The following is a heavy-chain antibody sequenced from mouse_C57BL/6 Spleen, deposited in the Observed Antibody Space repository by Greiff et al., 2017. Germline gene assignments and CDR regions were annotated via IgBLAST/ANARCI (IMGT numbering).Heavy chain of an antibody. D-gene: IGHD2-1*01. J-gene: IGHJ3*01. CDR2: INPGSGGT. CDR3: AYGNSAY. V-gene: IGHV1-54*01. Sequence: VQLQQSGAELVRPGTSVKVSCKASGYAFTNYLIEWVKQRPGQGLEWIGVINPGSGGTNYNEKFKGKATLTADKSSSTAYMQLSSLTSEDSAVYFCAYGNSAYWGQGTLVTVSA. CDR1: GYAFTNYL.